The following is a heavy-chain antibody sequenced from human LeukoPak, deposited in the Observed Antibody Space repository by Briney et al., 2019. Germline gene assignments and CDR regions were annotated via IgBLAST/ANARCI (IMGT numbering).Heavy chain of an antibody. V-gene: IGHV3-23*01. CDR2: ISGSGGST. CDR3: AKADRKDSGSYQPYFDY. Sequence: GGSLRLSCAASGFTLSSYAMSWVRQAPGKGLEWVSAISGSGGSTYYADSVKGRFTISRDNSKNTLYLQMNSLRAEDTAVYYCAKADRKDSGSYQPYFDYWGQGTLVTVSS. J-gene: IGHJ4*02. D-gene: IGHD1-26*01. CDR1: GFTLSSYA.